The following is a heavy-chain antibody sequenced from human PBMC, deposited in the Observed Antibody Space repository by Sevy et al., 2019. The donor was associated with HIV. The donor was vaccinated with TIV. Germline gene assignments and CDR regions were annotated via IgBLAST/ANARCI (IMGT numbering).Heavy chain of an antibody. J-gene: IGHJ5*02. CDR2: IYYSGST. CDR1: GGSISSYY. CDR3: ARFKDYCSSTSCYSWFDP. Sequence: SETLSLTCTVSGGSISSYYWSWIRQPPGKGREWIGYIYYSGSTNYNPSLKSRVTISVDTSKNQFSLKLSSVTAADTAVYYCARFKDYCSSTSCYSWFDPWGQGTLVTVSS. D-gene: IGHD2-2*01. V-gene: IGHV4-59*01.